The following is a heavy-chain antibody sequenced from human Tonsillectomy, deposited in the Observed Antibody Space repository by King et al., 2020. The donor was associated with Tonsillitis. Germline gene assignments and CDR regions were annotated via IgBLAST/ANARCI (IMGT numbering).Heavy chain of an antibody. V-gene: IGHV3-49*03. D-gene: IGHD6-13*01. CDR2: IRSRAYGETT. CDR3: TRGRGGAAGWADY. Sequence: DVQLVESGGGLVQPGRSLRLSCTASGFTFGDYAMSWFRQAPGKGLEWVGFIRSRAYGETTEYAASVKDRFTISRDDSKSTANLQVNSLTTEDTAVYYCTRGRGGAAGWADYWGQGTLVTVSS. J-gene: IGHJ4*02. CDR1: GFTFGDYA.